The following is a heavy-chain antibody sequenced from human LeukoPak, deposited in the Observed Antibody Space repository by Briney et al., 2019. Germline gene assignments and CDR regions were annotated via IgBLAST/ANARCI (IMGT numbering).Heavy chain of an antibody. Sequence: GASVKVSCKASGGTFSSYAISWARQAPGQGLEWMGGIIPIFGTANYAQKFQGRVTITADESTSTAYMELSSLRSEDTAVYYCARSGRAVATLNWFDPWGQGTLVTVSS. CDR1: GGTFSSYA. CDR3: ARSGRAVATLNWFDP. CDR2: IIPIFGTA. J-gene: IGHJ5*02. V-gene: IGHV1-69*13. D-gene: IGHD6-19*01.